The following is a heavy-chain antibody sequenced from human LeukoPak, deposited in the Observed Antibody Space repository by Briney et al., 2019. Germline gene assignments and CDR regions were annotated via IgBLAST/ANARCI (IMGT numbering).Heavy chain of an antibody. CDR1: GFTFSNFA. V-gene: IGHV3-23*01. Sequence: GGSLRLSCAASGFTFSNFAMTWVRQAPGRGLEWVSTISADVGSTNYANSVKGRFTNSRDNAKNSLYLQMNSLRAEDTAVYYCARGGYDILTGTSFFDPWGQGTLVTVSS. CDR3: ARGGYDILTGTSFFDP. J-gene: IGHJ5*02. CDR2: ISADVGST. D-gene: IGHD3-9*01.